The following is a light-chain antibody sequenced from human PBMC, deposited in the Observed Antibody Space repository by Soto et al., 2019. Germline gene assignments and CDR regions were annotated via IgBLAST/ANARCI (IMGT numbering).Light chain of an antibody. CDR3: QQYHNSPLT. Sequence: EIVLTQSPATLSVSPGERPTLSCRASQSVSSNLAWYQQKPGQXPRXXIYGASTRATGIPARFSGSGSGTDLTLTISRLEPEDFAVYYCQQYHNSPLTFGQGTKVDIK. V-gene: IGKV3-15*01. CDR1: QSVSSN. CDR2: GAS. J-gene: IGKJ1*01.